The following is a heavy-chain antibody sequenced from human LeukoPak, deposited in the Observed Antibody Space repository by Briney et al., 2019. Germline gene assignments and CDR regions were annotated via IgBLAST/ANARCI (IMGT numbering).Heavy chain of an antibody. CDR3: ARLHGYYDYVWGSYRADYYFDY. V-gene: IGHV5-51*01. J-gene: IGHJ4*02. Sequence: SGESLKISCKGSGYSFTSYWIGWVRQMPGKGLEWMGIIYPGDSDTRYSPSFQGQVTISADKSISTAYLQWSSLKASDTAMYYCARLHGYYDYVWGSYRADYYFDYWGQGTLVTVSS. CDR1: GYSFTSYW. D-gene: IGHD3-16*02. CDR2: IYPGDSDT.